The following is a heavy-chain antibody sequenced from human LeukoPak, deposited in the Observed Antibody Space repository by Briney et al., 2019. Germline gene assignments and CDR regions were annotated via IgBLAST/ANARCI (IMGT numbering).Heavy chain of an antibody. Sequence: KPSETLSLTCTVSGGSISSGGYYWSWIRQHPGKGLEWIGYIYYSGSTYYNPSLKSRVTISVDTSKNQFSLKLSSVTAADTAVYYCAREQRYCSSTSCHPNTFDIWGQGTMATVSS. CDR3: AREQRYCSSTSCHPNTFDI. J-gene: IGHJ3*02. CDR2: IYYSGST. D-gene: IGHD2-2*01. V-gene: IGHV4-31*03. CDR1: GGSISSGGYY.